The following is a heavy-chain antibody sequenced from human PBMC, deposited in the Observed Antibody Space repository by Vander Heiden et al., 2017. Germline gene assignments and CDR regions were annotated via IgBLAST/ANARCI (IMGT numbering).Heavy chain of an antibody. CDR2: ISWNSGSI. CDR1: GFTFDDYA. Sequence: EVQLVESGGGLVQPGRSLRLSCAASGFTFDDYAMHWVRQAPGKGLEWVSGISWNSGSIGYADSVKGRFTISRDNAKNSLYLQMNSLRAEDTALYYCAKASYYYDSSGYISWFDPWGQGTLVTVSS. V-gene: IGHV3-9*01. D-gene: IGHD3-22*01. CDR3: AKASYYYDSSGYISWFDP. J-gene: IGHJ5*02.